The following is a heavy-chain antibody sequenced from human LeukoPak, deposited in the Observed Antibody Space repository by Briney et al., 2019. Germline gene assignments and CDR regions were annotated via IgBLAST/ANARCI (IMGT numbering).Heavy chain of an antibody. J-gene: IGHJ4*02. CDR1: GLTFSGYY. D-gene: IGHD5-18*01. Sequence: AGTLTLTCAAYGLTFSGYYWSWIRQPPGKGPEWIGEINHSGSTNYNPSLKSRVTISADTSKNQFSLKLSSVNAADTAVYYCARGRIQLWTLAYCYFGYWGQGTLVTVSS. CDR2: INHSGST. V-gene: IGHV4-34*01. CDR3: ARGRIQLWTLAYCYFGY.